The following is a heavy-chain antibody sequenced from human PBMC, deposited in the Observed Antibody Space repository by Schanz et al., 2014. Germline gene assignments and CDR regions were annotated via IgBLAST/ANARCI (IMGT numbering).Heavy chain of an antibody. J-gene: IGHJ4*02. Sequence: EVQLVESGGGLVQPGGSLRLSCAASGFTFTTNAMSWVRPPPGKGLEWVSAISGNGGSTYFADSVKGRFTISRDNSDNTLFLQMNSLRAEDTAVYYCAKVREWWPYYFDYWGQGTLVTVSS. V-gene: IGHV3-23*04. CDR3: AKVREWWPYYFDY. D-gene: IGHD2-15*01. CDR2: ISGNGGST. CDR1: GFTFTTNA.